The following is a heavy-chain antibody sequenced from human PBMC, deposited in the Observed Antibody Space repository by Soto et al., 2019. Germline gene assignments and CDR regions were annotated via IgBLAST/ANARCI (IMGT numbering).Heavy chain of an antibody. D-gene: IGHD2-21*01. J-gene: IGHJ5*02. CDR3: ARLRIATNNYKWFDP. CDR2: IYVTGAV. CDR1: CGSISSYY. V-gene: IGHV4-59*06. Sequence: SEPLFLTCTFSCGSISSYYWSFVCQFPGKGLDWIGHIYVTGAVDYNPSLRDRITISQDTSERQFSLNLRLVTAADTAVYYCARLRIATNNYKWFDPWGQGTLVTVSS.